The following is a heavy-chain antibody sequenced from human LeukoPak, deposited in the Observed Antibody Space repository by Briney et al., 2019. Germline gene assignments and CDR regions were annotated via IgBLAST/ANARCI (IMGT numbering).Heavy chain of an antibody. CDR2: SYYSGSI. D-gene: IGHD5/OR15-5a*01. CDR1: GDSISSYY. V-gene: IGHV4-59*08. J-gene: IGHJ6*02. Sequence: SDTLSLTCTVSGDSISSYYWSWIRHPPGKGLEWIGYSYYSGSITYNPSLKSRVTISVDTSKNQFSLKVSSVTAADTAVYYCARHGPLYEYFYYNMDVWGQGTTVTVSS. CDR3: ARHGPLYEYFYYNMDV.